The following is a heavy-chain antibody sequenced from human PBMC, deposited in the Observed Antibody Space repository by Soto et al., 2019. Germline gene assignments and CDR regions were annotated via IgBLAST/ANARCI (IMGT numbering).Heavy chain of an antibody. CDR3: ARLEIAAAGFYYYYYGMDV. CDR2: TYYRSKWYN. V-gene: IGHV6-1*01. Sequence: PSQTLSLTCAISGDSVSSNSAAWNWIRQPPSRGLEWLGRTYYRSKWYNDYAVSVKSRITINPDTSKNQFSLQLNSVTPEDTAVYYCARLEIAAAGFYYYYYGMDVWGQGTTVTVSS. CDR1: GDSVSSNSAA. D-gene: IGHD6-13*01. J-gene: IGHJ6*02.